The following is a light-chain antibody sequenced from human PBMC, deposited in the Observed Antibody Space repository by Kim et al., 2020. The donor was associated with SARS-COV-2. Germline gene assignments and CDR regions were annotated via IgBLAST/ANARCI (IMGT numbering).Light chain of an antibody. CDR2: AAS. J-gene: IGKJ4*01. Sequence: ASVGERVTITCRASQGISNNLAWLQQKPGKAPKFLIYAASILQSGVPSKCSGSGSGTDFTLTISSLQSEDFATYYCQQYKSYPLTFGGGTKVDIK. CDR3: QQYKSYPLT. V-gene: IGKV1-16*02. CDR1: QGISNN.